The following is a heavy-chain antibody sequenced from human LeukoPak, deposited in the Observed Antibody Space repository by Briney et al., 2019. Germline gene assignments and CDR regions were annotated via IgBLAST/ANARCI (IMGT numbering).Heavy chain of an antibody. V-gene: IGHV3-11*04. Sequence: GGSLRLSCAASGFTFSEYYMTWLRQAPGKGLEWLSYISPGGSTIYYADSMKGRLTISRDNAKKSLDLQMNSLRAEDTAVYYCARDRESSSMSWAFDYWGQGTLVTVSS. CDR2: ISPGGSTI. CDR3: ARDRESSSMSWAFDY. J-gene: IGHJ4*02. D-gene: IGHD6-6*01. CDR1: GFTFSEYY.